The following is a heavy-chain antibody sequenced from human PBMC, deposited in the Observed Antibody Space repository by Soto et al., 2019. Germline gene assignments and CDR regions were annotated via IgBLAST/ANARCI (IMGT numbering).Heavy chain of an antibody. V-gene: IGHV1-18*04. Sequence: ASVKVSCKASGYTSTSYGISWVRQAPGQGLEWMGWISAYNGNTNYAQKLQGRVIMTTDTSTSTAYMELRSLRSDDTAVYYCARTELYYDSSGYYPFDYWGQGTLVTVSS. CDR3: ARTELYYDSSGYYPFDY. CDR1: GYTSTSYG. J-gene: IGHJ4*02. CDR2: ISAYNGNT. D-gene: IGHD3-22*01.